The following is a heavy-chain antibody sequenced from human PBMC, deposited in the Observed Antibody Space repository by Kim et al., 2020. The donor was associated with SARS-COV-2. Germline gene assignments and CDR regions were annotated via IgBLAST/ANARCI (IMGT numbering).Heavy chain of an antibody. V-gene: IGHV4-59*01. CDR2: IYYSGNT. Sequence: SETLSLTCTVSGGSISSYYWSWIRQPPGKGLEWIGHIYYSGNTNYNPSLKSRVTISADTSKDQFSLKVSSVTAADTAVYYCARVTIGGAKNWYFDLWGRGTLVTVSS. J-gene: IGHJ2*01. CDR3: ARVTIGGAKNWYFDL. D-gene: IGHD1-26*01. CDR1: GGSISSYY.